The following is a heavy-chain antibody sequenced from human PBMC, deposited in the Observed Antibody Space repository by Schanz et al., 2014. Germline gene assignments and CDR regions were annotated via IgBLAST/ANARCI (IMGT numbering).Heavy chain of an antibody. CDR1: GFSFSSYA. CDR2: ISYGTSYI. CDR3: AKQHIVRGVIYLNWFDS. V-gene: IGHV3-23*01. Sequence: EVQLLESGGGLVEPGGSLRLSCAASGFSFSSYAMGWVRQAPGKGLEWVSSISYGTSYIYYAESVKGRFTISRDNSKNTVHLQMNSLRAEDTAVYYCAKQHIVRGVIYLNWFDSWGQGTLVTVSS. D-gene: IGHD3-10*01. J-gene: IGHJ5*01.